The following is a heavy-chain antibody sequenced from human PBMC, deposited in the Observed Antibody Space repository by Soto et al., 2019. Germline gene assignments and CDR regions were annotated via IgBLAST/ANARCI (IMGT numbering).Heavy chain of an antibody. D-gene: IGHD3-3*01. J-gene: IGHJ6*02. CDR3: ARDRYSYYDFWSGSLPYYYYGMDV. Sequence: PSETLSLTCTVSGGSISSSSYYWGWIRQPPGKGLEWIGSIYYSGSTFYNPSLKSRVTISVDTSKNQFSLELSSVTAEDTAVYYCARDRYSYYDFWSGSLPYYYYGMDVWGQGTTVTVSS. CDR1: GGSISSSSYY. V-gene: IGHV4-39*02. CDR2: IYYSGST.